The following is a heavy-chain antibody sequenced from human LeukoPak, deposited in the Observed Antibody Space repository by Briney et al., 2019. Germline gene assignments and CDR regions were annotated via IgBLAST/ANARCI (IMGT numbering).Heavy chain of an antibody. Sequence: PGGSLRLSCAASGFTFSSYAMSWVRQAPGKGLEWVSGISADGIRTYYADSVKGRFTISRDNSKNTLYLQMNSLGAADTAVFYCAKRSQTASSSYYHDYWGQGTLVTVSS. CDR1: GFTFSSYA. J-gene: IGHJ4*02. D-gene: IGHD3-22*01. CDR3: AKRSQTASSSYYHDY. CDR2: ISADGIRT. V-gene: IGHV3-23*01.